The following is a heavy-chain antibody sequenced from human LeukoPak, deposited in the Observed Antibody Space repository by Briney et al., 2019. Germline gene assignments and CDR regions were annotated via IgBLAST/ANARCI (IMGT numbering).Heavy chain of an antibody. D-gene: IGHD3-10*01. CDR1: GYTFTSYG. V-gene: IGHV1-18*04. J-gene: IGHJ5*02. Sequence: GASVKVSCKASGYTFTSYGISWVRQAPGQGLEWMGWISAYNGNTNYAQKLQGRVTMTTDTSTSTAYMELRSLRSDATAVYYCARDVDYYGSGSNWFDPWGQGTLVTVSS. CDR2: ISAYNGNT. CDR3: ARDVDYYGSGSNWFDP.